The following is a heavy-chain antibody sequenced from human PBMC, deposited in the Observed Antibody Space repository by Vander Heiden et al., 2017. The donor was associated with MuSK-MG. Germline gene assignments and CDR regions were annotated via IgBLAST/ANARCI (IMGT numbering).Heavy chain of an antibody. V-gene: IGHV3-23*01. CDR2: ISGSGGST. CDR1: GLTVSSYA. CDR3: AKIREIAAAGTPYFDY. Sequence: EVQLLESGGGLVQPAGSLRLSCAASGLTVSSYAISWVRQDPVKGLEWVSAISGSGGSTYYADSVKGRFTISRDNSKNTLYLQMNSLRAEDTAVYYCAKIREIAAAGTPYFDYWGQGTLVTVSS. J-gene: IGHJ4*02. D-gene: IGHD6-13*01.